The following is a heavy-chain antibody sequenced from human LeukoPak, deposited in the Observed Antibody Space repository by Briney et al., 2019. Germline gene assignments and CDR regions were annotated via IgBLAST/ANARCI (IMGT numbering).Heavy chain of an antibody. D-gene: IGHD3-22*01. J-gene: IGHJ3*02. Sequence: GGSLRLSCAASGFTFDDYAMHWVRQAPGKGLEWVSGFSWNSGSIGYADSVKGRFTISRDNAKNSLYLQMNSLRAEDTALYYCAKALVITEGAFDIWGQGTMVTVSS. V-gene: IGHV3-9*01. CDR2: FSWNSGSI. CDR1: GFTFDDYA. CDR3: AKALVITEGAFDI.